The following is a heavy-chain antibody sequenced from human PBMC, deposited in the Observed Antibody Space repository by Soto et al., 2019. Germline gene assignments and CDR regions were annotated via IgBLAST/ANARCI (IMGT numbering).Heavy chain of an antibody. CDR3: ARDMGSVRWLVAY. CDR2: IVPIYRTA. V-gene: IGHV1-69*05. CDR1: GGTFSSYR. D-gene: IGHD6-19*01. Sequence: ASVKFPCKASGGTFSSYRINWVRQAPGQWLGGGGGIVPIYRTADYAQKFQGRVTMTRDTSTSTVYMEVSSLRSEDTAVYYCARDMGSVRWLVAYWGQGTLVTVSS. J-gene: IGHJ4*02.